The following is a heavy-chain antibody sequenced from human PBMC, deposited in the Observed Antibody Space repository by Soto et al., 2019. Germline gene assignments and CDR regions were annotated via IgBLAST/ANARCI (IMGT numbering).Heavy chain of an antibody. D-gene: IGHD5-12*01. V-gene: IGHV1-3*01. Sequence: ASVKVSCKASGYTFTSYTMHWVRQAPGQRLEWMGWINAGNGNTKYSQKLQGRVTITRDTSASTVFIELSSLTSEDTVLYYCARGQGNSGYDPLDFWGLGTLVTVSS. CDR2: INAGNGNT. J-gene: IGHJ4*02. CDR3: ARGQGNSGYDPLDF. CDR1: GYTFTSYT.